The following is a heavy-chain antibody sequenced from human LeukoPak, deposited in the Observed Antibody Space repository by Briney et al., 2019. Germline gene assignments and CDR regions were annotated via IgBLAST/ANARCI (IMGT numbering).Heavy chain of an antibody. Sequence: PGGSLRLSCAASGFTFSSYAMSWVRQAPGKGLEWVSAISGIGGSTYYADSVKGRFIISRDNSKNTVYLQMNSLRAEDTAVYYCASPGGDYPTPTDAFDIWGQGTMVTVSS. CDR1: GFTFSSYA. J-gene: IGHJ3*02. D-gene: IGHD4-17*01. CDR2: ISGIGGST. V-gene: IGHV3-23*01. CDR3: ASPGGDYPTPTDAFDI.